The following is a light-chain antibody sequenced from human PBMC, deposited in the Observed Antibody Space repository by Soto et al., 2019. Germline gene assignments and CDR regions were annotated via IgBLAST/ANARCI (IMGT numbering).Light chain of an antibody. Sequence: SSELTQPPSMSVAPGQTATLTCGGNNIGSKSVQWYQQKSGQAPVLVVYDDSDRPSVIPERFSGSNSGNTATLNISRVEAEDEADYSCQVWDSGPDHVVFGGGTKLTVL. CDR1: NIGSKS. J-gene: IGLJ2*01. V-gene: IGLV3-21*02. CDR2: DDS. CDR3: QVWDSGPDHVV.